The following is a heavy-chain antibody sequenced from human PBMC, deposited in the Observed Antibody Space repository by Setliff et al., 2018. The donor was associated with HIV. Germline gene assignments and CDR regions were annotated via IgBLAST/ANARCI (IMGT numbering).Heavy chain of an antibody. CDR3: ARVGAFIWGTNRYKRLGYFDL. D-gene: IGHD3-16*02. J-gene: IGHJ2*01. CDR1: GGSLSGYH. V-gene: IGHV4-34*01. CDR2: INHSGST. Sequence: PSETLSLTCAVYGGSLSGYHWSWIRQSPEKGLEWIGEINHSGSTNYNPSLKSRVTMSVDTSKNQFSLKLNSVTAADTAVYYCARVGAFIWGTNRYKRLGYFDLWGRGTLVTVSS.